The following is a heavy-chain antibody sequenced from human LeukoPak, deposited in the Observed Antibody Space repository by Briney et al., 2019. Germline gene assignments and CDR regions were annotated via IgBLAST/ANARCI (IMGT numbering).Heavy chain of an antibody. CDR1: GFTFSSYA. CDR2: ISGSGGIA. J-gene: IGHJ4*02. V-gene: IGHV3-23*01. D-gene: IGHD2-15*01. CDR3: AKAGYCSGGSCYGFDY. Sequence: PGGSLRLSCAASGFTFSSYAMSWVRQAPGKGLEWVSVISGSGGIAYYADSVKGRFTISRDNSRNTLYLQMNSLRAEDTAVYYFAKAGYCSGGSCYGFDYWGQGTLLTVSS.